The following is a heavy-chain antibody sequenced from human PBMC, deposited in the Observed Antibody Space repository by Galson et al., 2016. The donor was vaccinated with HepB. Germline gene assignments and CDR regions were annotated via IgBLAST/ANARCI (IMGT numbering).Heavy chain of an antibody. CDR3: AREAGTGYDDV. D-gene: IGHD3-9*01. CDR2: INSRGTTR. V-gene: IGHV3-48*03. J-gene: IGHJ4*02. Sequence: SLRLSCAASGFTFSTFEMDWVRQAPGKGLEWVSYINSRGTTRSYADSVKGRFTISRDNARNALSLQMNSLRDEDTAVYYCAREAGTGYDDVWGQGTLVTVSS. CDR1: GFTFSTFE.